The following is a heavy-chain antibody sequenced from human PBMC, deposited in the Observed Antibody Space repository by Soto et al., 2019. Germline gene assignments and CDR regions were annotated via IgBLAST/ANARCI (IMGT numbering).Heavy chain of an antibody. CDR2: IDPSDSYT. CDR1: GYSFTSYW. CDR3: ARMAMVPHYYYYYGMDV. Sequence: PGESLKISCKGSGYSFTSYWISWVRQMPGKGLEWMGRIDPSDSYTNYSPSFQGHVTISADKSISTAYLQWSSLKASDTAMYYCARMAMVPHYYYYYGMDVWGQGTTVTVSS. J-gene: IGHJ6*02. D-gene: IGHD5-18*01. V-gene: IGHV5-10-1*01.